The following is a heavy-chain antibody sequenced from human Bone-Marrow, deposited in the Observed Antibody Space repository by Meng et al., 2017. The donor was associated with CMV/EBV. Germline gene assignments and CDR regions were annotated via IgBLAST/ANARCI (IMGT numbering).Heavy chain of an antibody. Sequence: GRSLRLSCAASGFTFSSYSMNWVRQAPGKGLEWVSSISSSSSYIYYADSVKGRFTISRDNAKNSLYLQMNSLRAEDTAVYYCARAQSSSWSHNWFDPWGQGTLVTVSS. CDR3: ARAQSSSWSHNWFDP. J-gene: IGHJ5*02. CDR2: ISSSSSYI. CDR1: GFTFSSYS. D-gene: IGHD6-13*01. V-gene: IGHV3-21*01.